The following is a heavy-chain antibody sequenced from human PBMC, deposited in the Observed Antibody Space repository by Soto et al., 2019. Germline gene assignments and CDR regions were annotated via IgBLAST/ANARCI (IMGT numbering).Heavy chain of an antibody. Sequence: SETLSLTCTVSGGSISSYYWSWFRQPPGKGLEWIGYIYYSGSTNYNPSLKSRVTISVDTSKNQFSLKLSSVTAADTAVYYCASRYSYGYYFDYWGQGTLVTVS. D-gene: IGHD5-18*01. CDR1: GGSISSYY. V-gene: IGHV4-59*01. J-gene: IGHJ4*02. CDR3: ASRYSYGYYFDY. CDR2: IYYSGST.